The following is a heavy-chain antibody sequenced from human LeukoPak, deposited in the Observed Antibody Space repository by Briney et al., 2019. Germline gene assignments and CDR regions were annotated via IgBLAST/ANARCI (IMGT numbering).Heavy chain of an antibody. CDR1: GFTFTIYW. CDR3: ARGGHYFFDN. CDR2: IKEDGSEK. J-gene: IGHJ4*02. V-gene: IGHV3-7*01. Sequence: PGGSLRLSCAASGFTFTIYWMGWVRQAPGKGLEWVANIKEDGSEKYYVDSVKGRFTISRDNAKNSLYLQMNSLTVEDTADYYCARGGHYFFDNWGQGTLVTVSS.